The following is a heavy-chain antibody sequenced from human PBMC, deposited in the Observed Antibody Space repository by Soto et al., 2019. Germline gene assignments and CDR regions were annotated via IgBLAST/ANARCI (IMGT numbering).Heavy chain of an antibody. Sequence: QVQLQESGPGLVKPSETLSLTCTVSGGSISIYYWSWIRPPPGKGLAWIGYIDYSGSTNYNPSLKSRVTISVDTSKNQFSLKLSSVTAADTDVYYCARDLEGGYGMDFWGQGTTVTVSS. CDR2: IDYSGST. D-gene: IGHD2-15*01. CDR1: GGSISIYY. J-gene: IGHJ6*02. V-gene: IGHV4-59*01. CDR3: ARDLEGGYGMDF.